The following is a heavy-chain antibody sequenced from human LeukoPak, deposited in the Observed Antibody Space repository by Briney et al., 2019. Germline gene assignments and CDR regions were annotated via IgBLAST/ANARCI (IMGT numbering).Heavy chain of an antibody. Sequence: GGSLRFSCAASGFTFSSYWMHWVRQAPGKGLVWVSRINSDGSSTSYADSVKGRFTISRDNAKNTLYLQMNSLRAEDTAVYYCARVQGHPPNGLDVWGQGTMVTVSS. CDR3: ARVQGHPPNGLDV. CDR1: GFTFSSYW. V-gene: IGHV3-74*01. D-gene: IGHD2-8*01. CDR2: INSDGSST. J-gene: IGHJ3*01.